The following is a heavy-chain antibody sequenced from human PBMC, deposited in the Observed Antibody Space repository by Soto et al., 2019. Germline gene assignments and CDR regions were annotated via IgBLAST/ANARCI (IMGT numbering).Heavy chain of an antibody. V-gene: IGHV1-58*01. J-gene: IGHJ4*02. CDR1: GFTFTSSA. CDR3: AAARVLAATPSLDY. CDR2: IVVGSGNT. Sequence: QMQLVQSGPEVKKPGTSVKVSCKASGFTFTSSAVQWVRQARGQRLEWIGWIVVGSGNTNYAQKFQERVTITRDMSTSTAYMELSSLRSEDTAVYYCAAARVLAATPSLDYWGQGTLVTVSS. D-gene: IGHD2-15*01.